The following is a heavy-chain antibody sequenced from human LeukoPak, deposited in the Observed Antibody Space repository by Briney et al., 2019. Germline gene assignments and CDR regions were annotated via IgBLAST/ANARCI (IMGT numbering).Heavy chain of an antibody. CDR2: IYYSGST. CDR1: GGSISSYY. V-gene: IGHV4-59*12. Sequence: SETLSLTCTVSGGSISSYYWSWIRQPPGKGLEWIGYIYYSGSTNYNPSLKSRVTISVDTSKNQFSLKLSSVTAADTAVYYCARGESGSPGYAFDIWGQGTMVTVSS. CDR3: ARGESGSPGYAFDI. J-gene: IGHJ3*02. D-gene: IGHD1-26*01.